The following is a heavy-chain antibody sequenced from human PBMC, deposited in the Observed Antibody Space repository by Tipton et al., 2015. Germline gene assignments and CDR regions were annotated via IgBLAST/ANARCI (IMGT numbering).Heavy chain of an antibody. V-gene: IGHV1-46*01. CDR1: GYIFTDYY. D-gene: IGHD6-6*01. Sequence: GPEVKKPGASVKVSCKASGYIFTDYYMHWVRQAPGLGPEWMGIIHPSGGSTSYAQKFRGRVTLTRDASTSTVYMELSSLRSEDTAVYYCARKYSTSYYLYGLDVWGQGTTVTVSS. CDR2: IHPSGGST. J-gene: IGHJ6*02. CDR3: ARKYSTSYYLYGLDV.